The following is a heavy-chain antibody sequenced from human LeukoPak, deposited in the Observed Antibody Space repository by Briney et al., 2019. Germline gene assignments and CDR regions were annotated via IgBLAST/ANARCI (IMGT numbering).Heavy chain of an antibody. CDR3: ARGGDDSDLYFAY. CDR2: INPQTGAT. D-gene: IGHD3-22*01. Sequence: ASVKVSCKASGYSFTGFYIHWVRQAPGQGLEWMAWINPQTGATNYAQKFKGRITTTRDLSITTAYMEVTTLRSDDTAVYYCARGGDDSDLYFAYWGQGTLVTVSS. J-gene: IGHJ4*02. V-gene: IGHV1-2*02. CDR1: GYSFTGFY.